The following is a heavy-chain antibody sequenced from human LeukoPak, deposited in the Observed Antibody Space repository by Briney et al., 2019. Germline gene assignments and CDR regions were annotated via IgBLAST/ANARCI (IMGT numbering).Heavy chain of an antibody. CDR2: FYPGDSNT. D-gene: IGHD3-9*01. J-gene: IGHJ3*02. CDR3: ARRGSLTSDAVDI. V-gene: IGHV5-51*01. Sequence: GESLKISCKASGYTFSNYWVGWVRQMPGKGLEWMGIFYPGDSNTRYSPSFEGQVLISADKSISTVYLHWGSLKASDTAMYFCARRGSLTSDAVDIWGQGTLVSV. CDR1: GYTFSNYW.